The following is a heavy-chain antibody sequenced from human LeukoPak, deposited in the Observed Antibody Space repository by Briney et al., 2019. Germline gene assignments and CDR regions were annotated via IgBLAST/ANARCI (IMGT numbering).Heavy chain of an antibody. CDR2: INHSGST. Sequence: SETLSLTCAVYGGSFSGYYWSWIRQPPGKGLEWIGEINHSGSTNYNPSLKSRVTISVDTSKNQFSLKLSPVTAADTAVYYCARGTHDTQNKPVGATDFDYWGLGTLVTVSS. CDR1: GGSFSGYY. CDR3: ARGTHDTQNKPVGATDFDY. J-gene: IGHJ4*02. V-gene: IGHV4-34*01. D-gene: IGHD1-26*01.